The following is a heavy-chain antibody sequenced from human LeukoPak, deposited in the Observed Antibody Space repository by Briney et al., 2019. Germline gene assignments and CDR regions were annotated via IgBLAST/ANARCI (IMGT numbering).Heavy chain of an antibody. Sequence: PSETLSLTCTVSGDSISSYYWSWILQPPGKGLEWIGSIYYSGSTSYNPSLKSRVTISLDTPKSQFSLKLNSVTAADTAVYYCARHRTRHDYWGQGTLVTVSS. CDR2: IYYSGST. CDR3: ARHRTRHDY. J-gene: IGHJ4*02. CDR1: GDSISSYY. V-gene: IGHV4-59*08.